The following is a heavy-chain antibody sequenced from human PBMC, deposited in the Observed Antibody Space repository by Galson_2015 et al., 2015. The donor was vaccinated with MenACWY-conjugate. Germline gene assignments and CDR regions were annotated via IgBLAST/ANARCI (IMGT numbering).Heavy chain of an antibody. CDR3: AKSRGASFYFVS. J-gene: IGHJ4*02. CDR2: INPGRSST. V-gene: IGHV3-74*01. CDR1: GFIFNTYW. D-gene: IGHD1-26*01. Sequence: SLRLSCAASGFIFNTYWMNWVRQAPGKGLVWVSRINPGRSSTTYADSVKDRFTISRDNAKNTLYLQMNSLRPEDTAVFYCAKSRGASFYFVSSGQSTLVTVSS.